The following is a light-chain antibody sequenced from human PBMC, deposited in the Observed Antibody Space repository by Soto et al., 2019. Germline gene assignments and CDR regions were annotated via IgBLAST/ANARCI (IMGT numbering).Light chain of an antibody. J-gene: IGKJ2*01. CDR1: QSVSSN. CDR3: QQYNNWPYT. CDR2: GAS. V-gene: IGKV3-15*01. Sequence: EIVMTESPATLPVSPGERAALSCRASQSVSSNFAWYQQKPGQAPRLLIYGASSRATGTPARFSGSGSGTEFTLTISGLPSEDFAVYYCQQYNNWPYTFGLGTKLEMK.